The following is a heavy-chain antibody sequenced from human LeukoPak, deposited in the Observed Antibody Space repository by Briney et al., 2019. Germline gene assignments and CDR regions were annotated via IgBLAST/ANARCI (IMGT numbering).Heavy chain of an antibody. V-gene: IGHV3-74*01. Sequence: PGGSLRLSCAASGFTFSSYWMHWVRQAPGKGLVWVSRINSDGSSRNYADSVKGRFTISRDNAKNTLNLQMNSLRAEDTAVYYCARDLGQYYDTSDNWFDPWGQGTLVTVSS. CDR2: INSDGSSR. CDR3: ARDLGQYYDTSDNWFDP. D-gene: IGHD3-22*01. J-gene: IGHJ5*02. CDR1: GFTFSSYW.